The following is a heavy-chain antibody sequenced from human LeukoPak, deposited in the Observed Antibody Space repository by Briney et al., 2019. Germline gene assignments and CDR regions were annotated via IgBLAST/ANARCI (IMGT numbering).Heavy chain of an antibody. CDR1: GYTFTSYY. CDR3: ARGAILVRSYGRPNDAFDI. J-gene: IGHJ3*02. Sequence: GASVKVSCKASGYTFTSYYMHWVRQAPGQGLEWMGIINPSGGSTSYAQKFQGRVTMTRGTSTSTVYMELSSLRSEDTAVYYCARGAILVRSYGRPNDAFDIWGQGTMVTVSS. D-gene: IGHD5-18*01. CDR2: INPSGGST. V-gene: IGHV1-46*01.